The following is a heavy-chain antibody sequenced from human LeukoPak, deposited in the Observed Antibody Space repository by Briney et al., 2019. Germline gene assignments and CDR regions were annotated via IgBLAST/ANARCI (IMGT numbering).Heavy chain of an antibody. J-gene: IGHJ4*02. CDR3: ARLIKNPSVNGWYGGYFDY. CDR1: GGSISSYY. Sequence: SETLSLTCTVSGGSISSYYWSWIRQPPGKGLEWIGYVYTSGSTNYNPSLKSRVTISVDTSKNQFSLKLSSVTAADTAVYYCARLIKNPSVNGWYGGYFDYWGQGTLVTVSS. CDR2: VYTSGST. V-gene: IGHV4-4*09. D-gene: IGHD6-19*01.